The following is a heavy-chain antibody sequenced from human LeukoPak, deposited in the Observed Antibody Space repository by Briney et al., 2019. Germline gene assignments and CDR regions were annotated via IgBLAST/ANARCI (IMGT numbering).Heavy chain of an antibody. CDR2: ISGSGSGT. J-gene: IGHJ6*02. D-gene: IGHD3-10*01. CDR3: AKEKAGFGELIALGLDV. V-gene: IGHV3-23*01. Sequence: GGSLRLSCAASGFTFNDYAMSWVRQGPGKDLEWVSLISGSGSGTFYADSVQGRFSISRDNSQNTMYLQMNSLRAEDTAVYYCAKEKAGFGELIALGLDVWGQGTTVIVSS. CDR1: GFTFNDYA.